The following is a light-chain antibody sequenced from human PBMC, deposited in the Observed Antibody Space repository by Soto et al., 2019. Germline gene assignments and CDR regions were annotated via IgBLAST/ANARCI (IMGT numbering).Light chain of an antibody. CDR2: AQS. J-gene: IGKJ5*01. V-gene: IGKV3-11*01. Sequence: IVLTQSPATLSLSPGERATLSCRASQGVXNYFDWYQRKPGQAPRILIXAQSNRATGIPARFIGSGSGKDFTLTISSLEPEDFAVYYCQQRSSWPTSTFGQGTRLEIK. CDR3: QQRSSWPTST. CDR1: QGVXNY.